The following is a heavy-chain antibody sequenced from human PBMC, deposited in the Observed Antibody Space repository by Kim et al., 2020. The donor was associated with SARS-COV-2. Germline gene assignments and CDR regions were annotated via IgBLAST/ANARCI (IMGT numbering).Heavy chain of an antibody. J-gene: IGHJ4*02. V-gene: IGHV3-30*04. CDR3: ARDGKTYCGGDCYYDFDY. D-gene: IGHD2-21*01. CDR2: ISYDGSNK. CDR1: GFTFSSYA. Sequence: GGSLRLSCAASGFTFSSYAMHWVRQAPGKGLEWVAVISYDGSNKYYVDSVKGRFTISRDNSKNTLYLQMNSLRAEDTAVYYCARDGKTYCGGDCYYDFDYWGQGTLVTVSS.